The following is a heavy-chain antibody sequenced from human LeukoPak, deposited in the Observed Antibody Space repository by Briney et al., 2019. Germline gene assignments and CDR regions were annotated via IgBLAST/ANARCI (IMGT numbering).Heavy chain of an antibody. Sequence: GGSLRLSCAASGFTFSSYAMSWVRQAPGKGLEWVSAISGSGGSTYYADSVKGRFTISRDNSKNALYLQMNSLRAEDTAVYYCAKELGYCSSTSCSPFDYWGQGTLVTVSS. J-gene: IGHJ4*02. CDR3: AKELGYCSSTSCSPFDY. CDR2: ISGSGGST. CDR1: GFTFSSYA. D-gene: IGHD2-2*01. V-gene: IGHV3-23*01.